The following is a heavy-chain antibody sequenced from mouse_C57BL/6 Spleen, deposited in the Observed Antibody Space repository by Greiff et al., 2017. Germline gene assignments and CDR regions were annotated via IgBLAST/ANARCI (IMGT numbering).Heavy chain of an antibody. Sequence: EVKLLESGPELVKPGASVKMSCKASGYTFTDYNMHWVKQSHGKSLEWIGYINPNNGGTSYNQKFKGKATLTVNKSSSTAYMELRSLTSEDSAVYYCARESKEVTTVVDWYFDVWGTGTTVTVSS. V-gene: IGHV1-22*01. D-gene: IGHD1-1*01. J-gene: IGHJ1*03. CDR1: GYTFTDYN. CDR3: ARESKEVTTVVDWYFDV. CDR2: INPNNGGT.